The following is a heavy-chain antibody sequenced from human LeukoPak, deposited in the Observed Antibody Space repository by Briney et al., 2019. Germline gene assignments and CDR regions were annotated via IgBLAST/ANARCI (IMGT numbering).Heavy chain of an antibody. D-gene: IGHD4-17*01. V-gene: IGHV3-21*01. CDR3: ARDAYGDGYLDY. CDR1: GFTFSSYS. Sequence: PGGSLRLSCAASGFTFSSYSMNWVRQAPGKGLEWVSSISSSSSYIYYADSVKGRFTISRDNAKNSLYLQMDSLRAEDTAVYCCARDAYGDGYLDYWGQGTLVTVSS. CDR2: ISSSSSYI. J-gene: IGHJ4*02.